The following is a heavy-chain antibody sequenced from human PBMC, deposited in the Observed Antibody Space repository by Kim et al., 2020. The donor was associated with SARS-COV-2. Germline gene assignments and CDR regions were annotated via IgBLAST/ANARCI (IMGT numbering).Heavy chain of an antibody. J-gene: IGHJ5*02. CDR3: VKDAYPITGTTRWFDP. V-gene: IGHV3-64D*09. Sequence: SVKGRFTISRDNSKNTLYLQMSSLRAEDTAVYYCVKDAYPITGTTRWFDPWGQGTLVTVSS. D-gene: IGHD1-20*01.